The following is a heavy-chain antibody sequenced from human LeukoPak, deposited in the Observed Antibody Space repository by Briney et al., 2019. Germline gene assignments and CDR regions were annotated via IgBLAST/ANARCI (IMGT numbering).Heavy chain of an antibody. J-gene: IGHJ6*03. Sequence: KPSETLSLTCTVSGGSISSGGYYWRWIRQHPGRGLEWTGYIYYSGSTYYNPSLKSRVTISVDTSKNQFSLKLSSVTAADTAVYYCARVEGYCSSTSCYARDYYYYYMDVWGKGTTVTVSS. CDR1: GGSISSGGYY. CDR2: IYYSGST. V-gene: IGHV4-31*03. CDR3: ARVEGYCSSTSCYARDYYYYYMDV. D-gene: IGHD2-2*01.